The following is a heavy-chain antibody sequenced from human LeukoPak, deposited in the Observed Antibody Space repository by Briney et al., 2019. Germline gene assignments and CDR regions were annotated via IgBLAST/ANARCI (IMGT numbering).Heavy chain of an antibody. CDR1: GFSFSSFS. J-gene: IGHJ4*02. Sequence: GGSLRLSCAASGFSFSSFSMNWVRQAPGKGLEWVSYISGGSSFTYYVDSVKGRFTISRGNAKNSLYLQMNSLRAEDTAVYYCARDLGYSSGPNYWGQGTRVTVSS. CDR3: ARDLGYSSGPNY. D-gene: IGHD6-19*01. CDR2: ISGGSSFT. V-gene: IGHV3-21*01.